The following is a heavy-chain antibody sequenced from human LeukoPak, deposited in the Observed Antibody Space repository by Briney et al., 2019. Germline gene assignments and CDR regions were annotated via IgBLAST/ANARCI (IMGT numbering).Heavy chain of an antibody. CDR2: ISSDGSNT. D-gene: IGHD1-14*01. V-gene: IGHV3-74*01. CDR3: ARQNRDFDY. J-gene: IGHJ4*02. Sequence: PGGSLRLSCAASGFTFSSYSMHWVRQAPGKGLVWVSRISSDGSNTNYADSVKGRFTISRDNAKYTLYLQMNSLRAEDTALYYCARQNRDFDYWGQGTLVTVSS. CDR1: GFTFSSYS.